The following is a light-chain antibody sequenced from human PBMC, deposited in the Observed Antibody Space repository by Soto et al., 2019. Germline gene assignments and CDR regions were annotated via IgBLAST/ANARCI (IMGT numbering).Light chain of an antibody. J-gene: IGKJ1*01. CDR2: AAS. Sequence: GDGVTITCRASQSISSYVSWYQQKPGEAPKLLIYAASRLQSGVPLRFSGSGSGTEFTLTINSLQPDDFATYYCQQYDTYWTFGQGTKVDIK. CDR3: QQYDTYWT. CDR1: QSISSY. V-gene: IGKV1-5*01.